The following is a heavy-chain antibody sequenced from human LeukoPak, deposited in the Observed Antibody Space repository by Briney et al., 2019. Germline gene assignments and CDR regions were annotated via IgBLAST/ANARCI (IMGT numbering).Heavy chain of an antibody. CDR3: ARTYYDILTGYSDALIPGGY. Sequence: ASVKVSCKASGDSFGTYGITWVRQAPGEGLEWMGWINTNTGNPTYAQGFTGRFVFSLDTSVSTAYLQISSLKAEDTAVYYCARTYYDILTGYSDALIPGGYWGQGTLVTVSS. CDR2: INTNTGNP. D-gene: IGHD3-9*01. J-gene: IGHJ4*02. CDR1: GDSFGTYG. V-gene: IGHV7-4-1*02.